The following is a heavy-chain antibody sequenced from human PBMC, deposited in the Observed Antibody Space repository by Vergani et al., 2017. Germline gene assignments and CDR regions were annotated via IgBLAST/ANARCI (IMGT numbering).Heavy chain of an antibody. Sequence: EVQLVESGGGLVQPGGSLRLSCAASGFTFSSYSMSWVRQAPGKGLEWGSYISSSSRTIYYAESVKGRFTISRDNAKNSLNLQMNSLRAEDTAVYYCARRGSYGDYFDYWGQGTLVTGSS. CDR2: ISSSSRTI. V-gene: IGHV3-48*04. D-gene: IGHD1-26*01. CDR3: ARRGSYGDYFDY. J-gene: IGHJ4*02. CDR1: GFTFSSYS.